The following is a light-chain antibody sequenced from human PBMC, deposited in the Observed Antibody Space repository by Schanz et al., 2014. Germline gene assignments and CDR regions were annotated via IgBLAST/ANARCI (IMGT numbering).Light chain of an antibody. J-gene: IGKJ1*01. CDR2: GAS. V-gene: IGKV3-20*01. CDR3: QQTYSTPWT. CDR1: QSVASNY. Sequence: EIVLTQSPGTLSLSPGERATLSCRASQSVASNYLAWYQHKPGQAPRLLIYGASGRATGIPDRFSGSGSGTDFTLTISSLQPEDFATYYCQQTYSTPWTFGQGTKVEIK.